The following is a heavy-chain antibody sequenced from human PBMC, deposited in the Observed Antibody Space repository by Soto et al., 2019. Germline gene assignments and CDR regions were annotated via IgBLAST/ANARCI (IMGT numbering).Heavy chain of an antibody. D-gene: IGHD6-13*01. CDR1: GDSISSSKW. V-gene: IGHV4-4*02. CDR2: IYHSGST. J-gene: IGHJ4*02. Sequence: QVQLQESGPGLVKPSGTLSLTCDVSGDSISSSKWWSWVRQPPGKGLEWIGEIYHSGSTNYNPSLKSRVIXSXXKSKNQFSRKLSSVTDADTDVYYCARGERQQQRDYWGQGTLVTVSS. CDR3: ARGERQQQRDY.